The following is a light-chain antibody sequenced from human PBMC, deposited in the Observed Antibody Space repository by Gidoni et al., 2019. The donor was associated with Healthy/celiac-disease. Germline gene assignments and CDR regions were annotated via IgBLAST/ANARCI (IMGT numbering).Light chain of an antibody. J-gene: IGKJ2*01. CDR3: QQYGSSPQYT. V-gene: IGKV3-20*01. CDR1: QSVSSSY. Sequence: DIVLTQSPCTLSLSPGERATLSCRASQSVSSSYLAWYQQKPGQAPRLLIYGASSRATGIPDRFSGSGSGTDFTLTISRLEPEDFAVYYCQQYGSSPQYTFGQGTKLEIK. CDR2: GAS.